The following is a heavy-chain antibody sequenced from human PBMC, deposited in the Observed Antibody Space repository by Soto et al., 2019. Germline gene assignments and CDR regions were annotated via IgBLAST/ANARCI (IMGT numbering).Heavy chain of an antibody. CDR1: GYTFTSYY. CDR3: ARLEYVSGSYHFDY. J-gene: IGHJ4*02. CDR2: INPNSGGT. V-gene: IGHV1-2*04. D-gene: IGHD3-10*01. Sequence: ASVKVSCKASGYTFTSYYMHWVRQAPGQGLEWMGWINPNSGGTNYAQKFQGWVTMTRDTSISTAYMELSRLRSDDTAVYYCARLEYVSGSYHFDYWGQGALVTVSS.